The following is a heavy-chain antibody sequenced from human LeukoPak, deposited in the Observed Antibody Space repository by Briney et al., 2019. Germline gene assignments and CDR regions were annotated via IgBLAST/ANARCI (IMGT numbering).Heavy chain of an antibody. J-gene: IGHJ5*02. CDR1: GYTFTGYY. CDR2: INPNSGGT. CDR3: ARSPGLDTAVVNRP. Sequence: ASVKVSCKASGYTFTGYYIHWVRLAPGQGLEWMGWINPNSGGTNYAQNFQGRVTMTRDTSINTAYMELGRLRSDDTAVYYCARSPGLDTAVVNRPWGQGTLITVSS. V-gene: IGHV1-2*02. D-gene: IGHD5-18*01.